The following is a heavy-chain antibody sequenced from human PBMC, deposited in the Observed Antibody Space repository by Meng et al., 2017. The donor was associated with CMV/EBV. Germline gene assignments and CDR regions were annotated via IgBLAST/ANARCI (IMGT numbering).Heavy chain of an antibody. V-gene: IGHV3-66*02. Sequence: GGSLRLSCAASGFTVSSNYMSWVRQAPGKGLEWVSVIYSGGSTYYADSVKGRFTISRDNSKNTLYLQMNSLRAEDTAVYYCARDVGTHDYDFWSGPWQSYGMDVWGQGTTVTVS. CDR3: ARDVGTHDYDFWSGPWQSYGMDV. J-gene: IGHJ6*02. D-gene: IGHD3-3*01. CDR2: IYSGGST. CDR1: GFTVSSNY.